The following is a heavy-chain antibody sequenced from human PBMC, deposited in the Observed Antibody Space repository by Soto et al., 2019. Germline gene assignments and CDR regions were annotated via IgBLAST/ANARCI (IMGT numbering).Heavy chain of an antibody. CDR1: GGSVNSGTYY. CDR3: ARYFGN. J-gene: IGHJ1*01. Sequence: SETLSLTCTVSGGSVNSGTYYWKWIRQPPGKGLEWIGFIYNSGSTKYNPFLKSRVTISVDNSNNQFSLETRSVTATEPALYSCARYFGNWG. CDR2: IYNSGST. V-gene: IGHV4-61*01.